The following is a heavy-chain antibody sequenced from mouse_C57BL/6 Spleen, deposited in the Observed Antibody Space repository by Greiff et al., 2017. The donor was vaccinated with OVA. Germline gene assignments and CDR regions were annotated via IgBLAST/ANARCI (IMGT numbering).Heavy chain of an antibody. Sequence: EVKLMESGGDLVKPGGSLKLSCAASGFTFSSYGMSWVRQTPDKRLEWVATISSGGSYTYYPDSVKGRFTISRDNAKNTLYLQMSSLKSEDTAMYYCARQDYDGALGFAYWGQGTLVTVSA. CDR1: GFTFSSYG. D-gene: IGHD2-4*01. V-gene: IGHV5-6*01. J-gene: IGHJ3*01. CDR2: ISSGGSYT. CDR3: ARQDYDGALGFAY.